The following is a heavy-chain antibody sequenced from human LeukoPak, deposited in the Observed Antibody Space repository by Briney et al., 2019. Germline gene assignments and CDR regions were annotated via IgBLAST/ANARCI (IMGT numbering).Heavy chain of an antibody. CDR2: VYHSGGA. J-gene: IGHJ4*01. D-gene: IGHD1-14*01. CDR1: GFTFSSYA. V-gene: IGHV4-34*08. Sequence: PGGSLRLSCAASGFTFSSYAMSWVRQPPGKGLEWIGEVYHSGGANYKPSLKSRVTISVDTSRNHFSLKLTSVTAADTAVYLCAYNRNFALDNWGQGTLVTVSS. CDR3: AYNRNFALDN.